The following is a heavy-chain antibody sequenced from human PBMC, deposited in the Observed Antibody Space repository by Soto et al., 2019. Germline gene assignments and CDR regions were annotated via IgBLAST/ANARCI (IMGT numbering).Heavy chain of an antibody. J-gene: IGHJ6*02. CDR1: GYRFNTYG. CDR3: ARGHGEIIGAMDV. V-gene: IGHV1-18*01. Sequence: QAQMVQSGPEVKKPGASVKVSCTASGYRFNTYGISWVRQAPGQGLEWMGRISSYNVDTNYAEKFEDRLTMTTDTSTNTAYMELKSLRSDDTAVSFCARGHGEIIGAMDVWGQGTSVTVSS. CDR2: ISSYNVDT. D-gene: IGHD3-3*01.